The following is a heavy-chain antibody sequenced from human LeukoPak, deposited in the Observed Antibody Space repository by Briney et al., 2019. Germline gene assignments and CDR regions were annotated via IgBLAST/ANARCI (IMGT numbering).Heavy chain of an antibody. CDR1: GGSISSCY. D-gene: IGHD3-10*01. CDR2: IQTSGST. CDR3: ARDCGSATQKYFDY. J-gene: IGHJ4*02. Sequence: SETLSLTCTVSGGSISSCYWSWIRQPAGKGLEWIGRIQTSGSTSYNPSLKSRISMSVDTSKNQFSLKLTSVTAADTAVYYCARDCGSATQKYFDYWGQGTLVTVSS. V-gene: IGHV4-4*07.